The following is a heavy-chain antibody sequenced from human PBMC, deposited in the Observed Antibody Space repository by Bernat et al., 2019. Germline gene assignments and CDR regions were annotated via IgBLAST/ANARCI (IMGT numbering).Heavy chain of an antibody. CDR1: GYTFTGYY. CDR3: ARGTADDWYFDL. D-gene: IGHD1-1*01. J-gene: IGHJ2*01. V-gene: IGHV1-2*06. Sequence: QVQLVQSGAEVKKPGASVKVSCKASGYTFTGYYMHWVRQAPGQGLAWMGRINPNSGGTNYAQKLQGRVTMTRDTSISTAYMELGRVRSDDTAVYYCARGTADDWYFDLWGRGTLVTVSS. CDR2: INPNSGGT.